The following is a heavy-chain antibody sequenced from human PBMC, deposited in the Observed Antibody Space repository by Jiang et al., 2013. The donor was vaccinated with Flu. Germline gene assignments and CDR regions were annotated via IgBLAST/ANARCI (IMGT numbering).Heavy chain of an antibody. Sequence: QALSQGLEWMGGIIPIFGTANYAQKFQGRVTITADKSTSTAYMELSSLRSEDTAVYYCARDITMVRGVHFDYWGQGTLVTVSS. D-gene: IGHD3-10*01. V-gene: IGHV1-69*06. J-gene: IGHJ4*02. CDR2: IIPIFGTA. CDR3: ARDITMVRGVHFDY.